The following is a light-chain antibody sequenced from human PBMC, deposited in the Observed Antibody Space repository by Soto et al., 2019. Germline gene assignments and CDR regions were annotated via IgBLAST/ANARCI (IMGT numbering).Light chain of an antibody. CDR2: AAS. Sequence: DIQMTQSPSSLSASVGDRVTITCRASQVISNYVAWYQQKPGKVPKLLISAASTLQPGVLTRFSVSGSETDCTLTISSLVTEDDAVYYSQIYNSPRWTFSQGAKVKI. J-gene: IGKJ1*01. CDR3: QIYNSPRWT. CDR1: QVISNY. V-gene: IGKV1-27*01.